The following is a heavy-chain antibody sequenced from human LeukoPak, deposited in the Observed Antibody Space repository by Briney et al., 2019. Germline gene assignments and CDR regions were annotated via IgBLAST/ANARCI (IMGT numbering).Heavy chain of an antibody. D-gene: IGHD4-23*01. J-gene: IGHJ4*02. CDR3: ARPPYGGVDY. V-gene: IGHV3-66*04. Sequence: QPGGSLRLSCAASGVTFSRYWMRWVRQAPGKGLEWVSVIYSGGGTHYADSVKGRFTISRDNSKNTLFLQMNSLTAEDTAVYFCARPPYGGVDYWGQGTLVTVSS. CDR2: IYSGGGT. CDR1: GVTFSRYW.